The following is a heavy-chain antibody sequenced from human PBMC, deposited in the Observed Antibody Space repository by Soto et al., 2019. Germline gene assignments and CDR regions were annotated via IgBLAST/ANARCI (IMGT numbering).Heavy chain of an antibody. D-gene: IGHD7-27*01. V-gene: IGHV4-59*11. Sequence: QVQLQESGPGLVKPSETLSLTCTVSGGSINNHYWSWIRQPPGQGLEWIGYIYYSGSTNYNPSLKRRVTMSVDTSKTQFSLKLSSLTAADTAIYYCARANWFFDYWGQGTLVTVSS. CDR2: IYYSGST. J-gene: IGHJ4*02. CDR1: GGSINNHY. CDR3: ARANWFFDY.